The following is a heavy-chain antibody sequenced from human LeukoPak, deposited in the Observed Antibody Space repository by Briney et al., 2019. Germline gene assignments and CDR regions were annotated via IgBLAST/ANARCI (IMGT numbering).Heavy chain of an antibody. V-gene: IGHV4-38-2*02. CDR3: TRPYYYDSSGYPDY. D-gene: IGHD3-22*01. J-gene: IGHJ4*02. Sequence: SETLSLTCTVSAYSISSGYYWGWIRQPPGKGLEWIGSLSHSGSTFYNPSLKSRVTISVDTSKNQFSLKLTSVTAADTAVYYCTRPYYYDSSGYPDYWGQGTLVTVSS. CDR1: AYSISSGYY. CDR2: LSHSGST.